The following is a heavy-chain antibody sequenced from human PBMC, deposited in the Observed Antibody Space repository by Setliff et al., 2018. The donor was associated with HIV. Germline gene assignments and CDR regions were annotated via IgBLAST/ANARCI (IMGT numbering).Heavy chain of an antibody. Sequence: GGSLRLSCAASGFTFRNYNFNWVRQAPGRGLEWVSSISIGSGAAIYYAESVQGRFTVSRDNSKNSLYLQMNSLRVEDTAVYYCARWGYSRDGMDVWGQGTTVTVSS. CDR2: ISIGSGAAI. CDR3: ARWGYSRDGMDV. J-gene: IGHJ6*02. CDR1: GFTFRNYN. V-gene: IGHV3-21*01. D-gene: IGHD4-4*01.